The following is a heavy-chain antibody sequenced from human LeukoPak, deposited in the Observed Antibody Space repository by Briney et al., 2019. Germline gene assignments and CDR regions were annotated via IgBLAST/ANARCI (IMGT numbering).Heavy chain of an antibody. Sequence: SGGSLRLSCAASGFSFSSYAMDWVRQAPGKGLEWVAVISKDGSDKNSADSVKGRFTISRDNSKNTLYLQMDSLRADDTAVYYCAGESFDIWGQGTMVTVSS. CDR2: ISKDGSDK. J-gene: IGHJ3*02. CDR3: AGESFDI. V-gene: IGHV3-30*04. CDR1: GFSFSSYA.